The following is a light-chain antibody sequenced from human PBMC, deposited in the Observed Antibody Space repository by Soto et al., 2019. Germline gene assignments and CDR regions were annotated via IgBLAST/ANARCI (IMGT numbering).Light chain of an antibody. CDR1: QSISSY. CDR2: AAS. J-gene: IGKJ1*01. CDR3: QQRYSTPWT. V-gene: IGKV1-39*01. Sequence: DIQMTQPPSSLSASVGDRVTITCRASQSISSYLNWYQQKPGKAPKLLIYAASSLQSGVPSRFSGSGSGTDFTLTISSLQPEDFATYYCQQRYSTPWTFGQGTKVEIK.